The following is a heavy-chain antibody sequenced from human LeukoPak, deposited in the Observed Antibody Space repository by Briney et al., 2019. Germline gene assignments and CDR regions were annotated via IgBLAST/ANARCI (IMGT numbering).Heavy chain of an antibody. Sequence: PSETLSLTCAVYGGSFSGYYWSWIRQPPGKGLEWIGEINHSGSTYYNPSLKSLVTISVDTSKNQFSLKLSSVTAADTAVYYCARDRSSGSYWVWGQGTLVTVSS. J-gene: IGHJ4*02. V-gene: IGHV4-34*01. CDR1: GGSFSGYY. CDR2: INHSGST. CDR3: ARDRSSGSYWV. D-gene: IGHD1-26*01.